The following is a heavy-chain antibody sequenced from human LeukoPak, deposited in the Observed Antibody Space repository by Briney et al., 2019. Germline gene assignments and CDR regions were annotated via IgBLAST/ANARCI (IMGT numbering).Heavy chain of an antibody. D-gene: IGHD2-2*01. CDR2: IKSKTDGGTT. J-gene: IGHJ4*02. CDR3: TTAYCSSTSCYVWHDY. Sequence: GGSLRLSCAASGFTFSNAWMNWVRQAPGKGLEWVGCIKSKTDGGTTDYAAPVKGRFTISRDDSKNTLYLQMNSLKTEDTAVYYCTTAYCSSTSCYVWHDYWGQGTLVTVSS. V-gene: IGHV3-15*07. CDR1: GFTFSNAW.